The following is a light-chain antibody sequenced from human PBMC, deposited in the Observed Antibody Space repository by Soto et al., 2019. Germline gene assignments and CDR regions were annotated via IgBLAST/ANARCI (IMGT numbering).Light chain of an antibody. V-gene: IGLV2-14*01. Sequence: QSALTQPASVSGSPGQSITISCTGTSSDVGGYNYVSWCQQHPGKAPKLMIYEVSNRPSGLSNRFSGSKSGNTASLTISGLQAEDEADYYCSSYTSNNTWVFGGGTKLTVL. CDR1: SSDVGGYNY. CDR2: EVS. CDR3: SSYTSNNTWV. J-gene: IGLJ3*02.